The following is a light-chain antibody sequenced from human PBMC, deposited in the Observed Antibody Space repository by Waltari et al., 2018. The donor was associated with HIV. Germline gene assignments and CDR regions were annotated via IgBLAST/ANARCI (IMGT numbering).Light chain of an antibody. CDR2: YDS. V-gene: IGLV3-21*04. J-gene: IGLJ3*02. Sequence: YVLTQPPSVSVAPGKTASLACGGDNIGSKSVHWYQQKPGQAPVLGVYYDSERPSGISERISGSNSGNTATLTISRVEAGDEADYYCQVWDTVTDQGVFGGGTKLTVL. CDR1: NIGSKS. CDR3: QVWDTVTDQGV.